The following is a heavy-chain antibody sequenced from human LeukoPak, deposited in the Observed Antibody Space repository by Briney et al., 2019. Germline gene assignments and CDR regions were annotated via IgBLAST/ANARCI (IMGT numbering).Heavy chain of an antibody. Sequence: SETLSLTCTVSGGFISSYYWSWIRQPAGKGLEWIGRIYTSGSTNYNPSLKSRVTMSVDTSKNQFSLKLSSVTAEDTAVYYCARESQIVVVVAATRGGFDYWGQGTLVTVSS. V-gene: IGHV4-4*07. D-gene: IGHD2-15*01. CDR2: IYTSGST. CDR1: GGFISSYY. J-gene: IGHJ4*02. CDR3: ARESQIVVVVAATRGGFDY.